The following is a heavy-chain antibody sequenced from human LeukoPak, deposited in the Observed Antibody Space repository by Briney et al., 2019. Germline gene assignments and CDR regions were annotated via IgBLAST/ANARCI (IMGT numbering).Heavy chain of an antibody. V-gene: IGHV1-69*05. D-gene: IGHD2-15*01. CDR2: IIPIFGTA. CDR1: GGTFSSYA. Sequence: SVKVSCKASGGTFSSYAISWVRKAPGQGLEWMGGIIPIFGTANYAQKFQGRVTITTDESTSTAYMELSSLRSEDTAVYYCARDCSGGSCYSNYYFDYWGQGTLVTVSS. CDR3: ARDCSGGSCYSNYYFDY. J-gene: IGHJ4*02.